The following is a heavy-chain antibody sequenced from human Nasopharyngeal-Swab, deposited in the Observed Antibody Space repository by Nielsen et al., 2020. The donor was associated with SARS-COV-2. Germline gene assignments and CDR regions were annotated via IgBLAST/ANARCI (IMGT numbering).Heavy chain of an antibody. D-gene: IGHD6-13*01. Sequence: SETLSLTCTVSGGSISSGDYYWSWIRQPPGKGLEWIGYIYYSGSTYYNPSLKSRVTISVDTSKNQFSLKLSSVTDADTAVYYCARVFEAAAGLDYWGQGTLVTVSS. CDR1: GGSISSGDYY. CDR2: IYYSGST. J-gene: IGHJ4*02. V-gene: IGHV4-30-4*01. CDR3: ARVFEAAAGLDY.